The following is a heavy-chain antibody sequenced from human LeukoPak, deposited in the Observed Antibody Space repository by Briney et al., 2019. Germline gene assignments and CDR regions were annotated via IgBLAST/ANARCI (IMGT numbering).Heavy chain of an antibody. CDR3: ARGFVVVAGPYGMDV. Sequence: ASVKVSCTASGYTFTSYYMHWVRQAPGQGLEWMGIINPSGGSTSYAQKFQGRVTMTRDTSTSTVYMELSSLRSEDTAVYYCARGFVVVAGPYGMDVWGQGTTVTVSS. CDR2: INPSGGST. V-gene: IGHV1-46*01. J-gene: IGHJ6*02. CDR1: GYTFTSYY. D-gene: IGHD2-15*01.